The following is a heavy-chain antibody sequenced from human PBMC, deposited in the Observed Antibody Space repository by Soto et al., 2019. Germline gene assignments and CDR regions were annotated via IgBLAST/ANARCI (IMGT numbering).Heavy chain of an antibody. J-gene: IGHJ5*02. CDR2: IYYTGTT. V-gene: IGHV4-31*02. CDR3: ASGSNYDSWSGQPPWFDP. Sequence: SETLSLTCTVSGGSISNANYYWSWIRHHPGKGLEWIGYIYYTGTTYYSPSLESRVAISVDTSQNQFSLKLGAVTAADTAVYYCASGSNYDSWSGQPPWFDPWGQGTLVTVSS. D-gene: IGHD3-3*01. CDR1: GGSISNANYY.